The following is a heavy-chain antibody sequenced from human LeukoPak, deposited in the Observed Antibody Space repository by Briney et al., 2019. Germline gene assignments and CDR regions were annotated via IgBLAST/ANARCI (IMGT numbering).Heavy chain of an antibody. Sequence: SGTLSLTCTVSGGSISSSSYYWGWIRQPPGKGLEWIGSIYYRGSTYYNPSLKSRVTISVDTSKNQFSLKLSSVTAADTAVYYCARLPRDDFWSNFFDYWGQGTLVTVSS. J-gene: IGHJ4*02. CDR2: IYYRGST. D-gene: IGHD3-3*01. CDR3: ARLPRDDFWSNFFDY. V-gene: IGHV4-39*01. CDR1: GGSISSSSYY.